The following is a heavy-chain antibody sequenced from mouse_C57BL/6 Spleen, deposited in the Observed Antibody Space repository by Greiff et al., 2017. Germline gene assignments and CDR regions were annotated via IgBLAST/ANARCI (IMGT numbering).Heavy chain of an antibody. Sequence: EVKLMESGGGLVKPGGSLKLSCAASGFTFSDYGMHWVRQAPEKGLEWVAYISSGSSTIYYADTVKGRFTISRDNAKNTLFLQMTSLRSEDTAMYYCAIYYYGSSPYWGQGTTLTVSS. CDR2: ISSGSSTI. CDR3: AIYYYGSSPY. V-gene: IGHV5-17*01. CDR1: GFTFSDYG. D-gene: IGHD1-1*01. J-gene: IGHJ2*01.